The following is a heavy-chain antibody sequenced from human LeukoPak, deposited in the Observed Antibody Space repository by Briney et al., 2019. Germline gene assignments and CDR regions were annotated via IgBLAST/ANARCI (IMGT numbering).Heavy chain of an antibody. Sequence: GASVKVSCKASGYTFTSYAMNWVRQAPGQGLEWMGWINPSSGGTNYAQKFQGRVTMTRDTSISTAYMELSRLRSDDTAVDYCARDVGEYCSSVSCYASDYWGQGTLVTVSS. J-gene: IGHJ4*02. V-gene: IGHV1-2*02. D-gene: IGHD2-2*01. CDR3: ARDVGEYCSSVSCYASDY. CDR2: INPSSGGT. CDR1: GYTFTSYA.